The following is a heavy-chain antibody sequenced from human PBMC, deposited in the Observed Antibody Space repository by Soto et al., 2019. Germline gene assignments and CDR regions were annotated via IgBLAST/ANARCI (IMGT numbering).Heavy chain of an antibody. CDR3: ARDPDAEYSGNYHTPRALDA. CDR2: ISGSGVST. V-gene: IGHV3-23*01. Sequence: GGSLRLSCAASGFTFSSYAMSWVRQAPGKGLEWVSAISGSGVSTYYADSVKGRFTISRDNAKNKLYLQMNSLRAEDTALYYCARDPDAEYSGNYHTPRALDAWGQGTQVTSPQ. CDR1: GFTFSSYA. D-gene: IGHD1-26*01. J-gene: IGHJ5*02.